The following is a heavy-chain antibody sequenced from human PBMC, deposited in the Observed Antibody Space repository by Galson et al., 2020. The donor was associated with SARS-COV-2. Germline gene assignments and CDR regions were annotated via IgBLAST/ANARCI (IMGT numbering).Heavy chain of an antibody. CDR1: GGSISPYY. J-gene: IGHJ3*01. CDR3: ARFRGGFDV. CDR2: IYYSGST. D-gene: IGHD3-10*01. Sequence: SSETLSLTCTASGGSISPYYWSWIRQPPGTGLEWIGYIYYSGSTNYNPSLQSRLTISIDRSNNQFSLKLISVTAADTAVYYCARFRGGFDVWGQGTTVYVSS. V-gene: IGHV4-59*08.